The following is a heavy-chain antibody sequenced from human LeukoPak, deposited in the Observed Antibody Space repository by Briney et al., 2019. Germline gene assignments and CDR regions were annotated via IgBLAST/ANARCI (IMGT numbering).Heavy chain of an antibody. V-gene: IGHV3-23*01. CDR2: TSGSGGST. CDR3: ANLISGDYGPDY. J-gene: IGHJ4*02. D-gene: IGHD4-17*01. Sequence: PGGSLRLSCAASGFTFSSYAMSWVRQAPGKGLEWVSATSGSGGSTYYADSVKGRFTISRDNSKNTLYLQMNSLRAEDTAVYYCANLISGDYGPDYWGQGTLVTVSS. CDR1: GFTFSSYA.